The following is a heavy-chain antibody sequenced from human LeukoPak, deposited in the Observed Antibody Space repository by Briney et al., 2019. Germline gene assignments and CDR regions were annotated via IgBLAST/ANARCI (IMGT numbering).Heavy chain of an antibody. CDR1: GYAISSDYF. CDR2: LYHNGST. D-gene: IGHD3-9*01. Sequence: SETLSLTCTVSGYAISSDYFWGWIRQPPGKGLEWIGSLYHNGSTYYNPSLKSRVTISVDTSKNQFSLKLSSVTAADTAVYYCARRTILTGSDYWGQGTLVTVSS. CDR3: ARRTILTGSDY. J-gene: IGHJ4*02. V-gene: IGHV4-38-2*02.